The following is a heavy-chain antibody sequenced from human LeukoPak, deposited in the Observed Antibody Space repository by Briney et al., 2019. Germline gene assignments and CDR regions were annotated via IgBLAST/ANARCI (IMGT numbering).Heavy chain of an antibody. D-gene: IGHD3-3*01. CDR1: GGSISSYY. V-gene: IGHV4-59*01. CDR2: IYYSGST. Sequence: SETLSFTCTVSGGSISSYYWSWIRQPPGKGLEWIGYIYYSGSTNYNPSLKSRVTISVDTSKNQFSLKLSSVTAADTAVYYCARTPYDFWSGYYYYYMDVWGKGTTVTVSS. J-gene: IGHJ6*03. CDR3: ARTPYDFWSGYYYYYMDV.